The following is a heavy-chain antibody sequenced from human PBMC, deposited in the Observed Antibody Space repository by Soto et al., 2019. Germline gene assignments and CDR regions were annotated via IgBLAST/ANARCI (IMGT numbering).Heavy chain of an antibody. J-gene: IGHJ4*02. Sequence: GESLKISCKGSGYSFTSYWISWVRQMPGKGLEWMGRIDPSDSYTNYSPSFQGHVTISADKSISTAYLQWSSLKASDTAMYYCASARRSYCSGGSCYGLVDYWGQGTLVTVSS. CDR3: ASARRSYCSGGSCYGLVDY. CDR1: GYSFTSYW. V-gene: IGHV5-10-1*01. D-gene: IGHD2-15*01. CDR2: IDPSDSYT.